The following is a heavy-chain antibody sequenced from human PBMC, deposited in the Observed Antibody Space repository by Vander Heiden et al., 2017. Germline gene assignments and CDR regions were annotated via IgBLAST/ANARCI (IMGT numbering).Heavy chain of an antibody. CDR3: AREYGDYYSYYGMDV. Sequence: QVQLVESGGGVDQPGRSLRLSCAASGFTFSSYSMHWVRQAPGKGLGWVAVIWYDGSNKYYADSVKGRFTISRDNSKNTLWLQMNSLRAEDTAVYYCAREYGDYYSYYGMDVWAQGTTVTVSS. CDR2: IWYDGSNK. CDR1: GFTFSSYS. V-gene: IGHV3-33*01. D-gene: IGHD4-17*01. J-gene: IGHJ6*02.